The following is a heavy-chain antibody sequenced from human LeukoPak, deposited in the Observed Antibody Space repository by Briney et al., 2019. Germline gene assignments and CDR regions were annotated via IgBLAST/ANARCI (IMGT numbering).Heavy chain of an antibody. CDR2: ISSSSGYI. CDR3: ARDTDGFESGYGYYYYHGMDV. V-gene: IGHV3-21*01. Sequence: GGSLRLSCAASGITISSYSMNWVRQAPGKGPEWVSSISSSSGYIYYEDSVQGRFTISRDNAKNSLFLQMNSLRAEDTAVYYCARDTDGFESGYGYYYYHGMDVWGQGTTVTVSS. CDR1: GITISSYS. D-gene: IGHD3-3*01. J-gene: IGHJ6*02.